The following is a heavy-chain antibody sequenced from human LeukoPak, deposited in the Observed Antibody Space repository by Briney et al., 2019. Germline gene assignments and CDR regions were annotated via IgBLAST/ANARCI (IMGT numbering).Heavy chain of an antibody. Sequence: RASETLSLTCAVYGGSFSGYYWSWIRQPPGKGLEWIGEINHSGSTNYNPSLKSRVTISVDTSKNQFSLKLSSVTAADTAVYYCARGLVGATTKGAFDIWGQGTMVTVSS. D-gene: IGHD1-26*01. CDR3: ARGLVGATTKGAFDI. CDR1: GGSFSGYY. V-gene: IGHV4-34*01. CDR2: INHSGST. J-gene: IGHJ3*02.